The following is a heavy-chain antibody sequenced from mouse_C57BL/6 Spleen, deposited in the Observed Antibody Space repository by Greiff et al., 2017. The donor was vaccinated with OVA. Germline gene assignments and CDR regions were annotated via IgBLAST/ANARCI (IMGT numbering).Heavy chain of an antibody. CDR2: INPSSGYT. V-gene: IGHV1-4*01. Sequence: QVHVKQSGAELARPGASVKMSCKASGYTFTSYTMHWVKQRPGQGLEWIGYINPSSGYTKYNQKVKDKATLTADKSSSTAYMQLSSLTSEDSAVYYCARDHGAYWGQGTLVTVSA. J-gene: IGHJ3*01. CDR1: GYTFTSYT. CDR3: ARDHGAY.